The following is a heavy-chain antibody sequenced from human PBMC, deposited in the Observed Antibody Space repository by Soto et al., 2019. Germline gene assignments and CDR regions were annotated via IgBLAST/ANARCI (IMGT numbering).Heavy chain of an antibody. D-gene: IGHD6-19*01. CDR3: ARSFGWYAVDS. Sequence: SETLSLTCTVSGGSITSSSYYWGWIRQPPGKGLEWIGSIYYSGSTYYNPSLKSRVTISVDKSKNQFSLSLSFVTAADTATYYCARSFGWYAVDSWGKGILVTVSS. J-gene: IGHJ4*02. CDR1: GGSITSSSYY. V-gene: IGHV4-39*07. CDR2: IYYSGST.